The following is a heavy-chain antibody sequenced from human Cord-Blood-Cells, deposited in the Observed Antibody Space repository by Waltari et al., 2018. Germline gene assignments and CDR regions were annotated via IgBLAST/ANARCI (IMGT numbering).Heavy chain of an antibody. Sequence: EVKKPGASVKVSCKVSGYTLTELSMHWVRQAPGKGLEWMGGFDPEDGETIYAQKFQGRVTMTEDTSTDTAYMELSSLRSEDTAVYYCATHTPPHYYDSSGYYYYGMDVWGQGTTVTVSS. V-gene: IGHV1-24*01. CDR1: GYTLTELS. J-gene: IGHJ6*02. D-gene: IGHD3-22*01. CDR3: ATHTPPHYYDSSGYYYYGMDV. CDR2: FDPEDGET.